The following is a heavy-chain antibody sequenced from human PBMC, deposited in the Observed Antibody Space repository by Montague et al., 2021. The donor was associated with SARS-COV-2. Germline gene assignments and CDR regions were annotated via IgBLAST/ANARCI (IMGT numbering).Heavy chain of an antibody. CDR1: GGSISSYY. CDR3: ARDNPVLWFGETYAFDI. J-gene: IGHJ3*02. V-gene: IGHV4-4*07. Sequence: SETLSLTCTVSGGSISSYYWSWIRQHAGKGLEWIGRIYTSGSTNYNPSLKSRGTMSVDTSKYQFSLKLSSVTAADTAVYYCARDNPVLWFGETYAFDIWGPGTMVTVSS. CDR2: IYTSGST. D-gene: IGHD3-10*01.